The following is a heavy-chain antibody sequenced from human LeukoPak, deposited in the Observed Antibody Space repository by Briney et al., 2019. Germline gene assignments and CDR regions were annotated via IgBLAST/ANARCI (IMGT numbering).Heavy chain of an antibody. CDR3: ARRMVRGPYDY. D-gene: IGHD3-10*01. CDR2: IYYSGST. Sequence: SETLSLTCTVSGGSISSYYWSWIRQPPGKGLEWIGYIYYSGSTNYNPSLKSRVTISVDTSKNQFSLKLSSVTAADTAAYYCARRMVRGPYDYWGQGTLVTVSS. CDR1: GGSISSYY. J-gene: IGHJ4*02. V-gene: IGHV4-59*08.